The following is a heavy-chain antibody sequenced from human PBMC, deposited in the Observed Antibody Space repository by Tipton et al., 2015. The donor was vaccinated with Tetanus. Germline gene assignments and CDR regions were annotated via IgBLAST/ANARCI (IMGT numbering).Heavy chain of an antibody. CDR1: GGSFSDYF. V-gene: IGHV4-34*01. J-gene: IGHJ4*02. CDR2: INHSGST. CDR3: ASTFEGGDYHLPF. Sequence: TLSLTCAVPGGSFSDYFRSWVRQPPGKGLEWIGEINHSGSTNYNPSLKSRVIISIDTSKNQFSLKLSSVTAADTALYYCASTFEGGDYHLPFWGQGTLVTVSS. D-gene: IGHD2-21*01.